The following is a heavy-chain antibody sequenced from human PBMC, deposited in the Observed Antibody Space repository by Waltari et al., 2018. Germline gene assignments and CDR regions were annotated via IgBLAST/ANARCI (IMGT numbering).Heavy chain of an antibody. CDR1: GGYIRGTNW. CDR2: ISHTGST. D-gene: IGHD1-20*01. V-gene: IGHV4-4*02. J-gene: IGHJ5*02. CDR3: ARARYFGSLFAWFDP. Sequence: QVQLPESGPGLVKPSGTLSLTCAVSGGYIRGTNWWTWVRQPPGKGLEWIGEISHTGSTDYNLSLKSRVTISVDNSKNQFSLKLNSVTAADTAVYYCARARYFGSLFAWFDPWGQGTLVNVSS.